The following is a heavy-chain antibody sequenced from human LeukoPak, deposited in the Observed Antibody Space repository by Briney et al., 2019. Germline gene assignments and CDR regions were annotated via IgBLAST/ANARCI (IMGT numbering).Heavy chain of an antibody. CDR2: IWYDGSNK. Sequence: GRSLRLSCAASGFTFSSYCMHWGRRAPGKGLEGVAGIWYDGSNKYYADSVKGRFTISRDNSKNTLYLQMNSLRAEDTAVYYCAREKVRALLPYYYYGMDVWGQGTMVTVSS. D-gene: IGHD1-26*01. CDR3: AREKVRALLPYYYYGMDV. CDR1: GFTFSSYC. V-gene: IGHV3-33*01. J-gene: IGHJ6*02.